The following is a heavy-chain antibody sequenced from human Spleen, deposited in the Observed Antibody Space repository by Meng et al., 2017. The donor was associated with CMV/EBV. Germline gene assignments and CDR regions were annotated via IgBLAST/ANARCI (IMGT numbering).Heavy chain of an antibody. CDR1: GFTVSSNY. D-gene: IGHD3-3*01. Sequence: GESLKISCAASGFTVSSNYMSWVRQAPGKGLEWVSVIYSGGSTYYADSVKGRFTISRDNSKNTLYLQMNSLRAEDTAVYYCATSVTIFGVVVRVGVWGQGTTVTVSS. J-gene: IGHJ6*02. CDR2: IYSGGST. CDR3: ATSVTIFGVVVRVGV. V-gene: IGHV3-53*01.